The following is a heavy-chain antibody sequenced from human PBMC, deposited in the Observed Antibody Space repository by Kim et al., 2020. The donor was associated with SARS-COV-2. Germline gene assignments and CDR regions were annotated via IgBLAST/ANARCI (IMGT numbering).Heavy chain of an antibody. CDR1: GFTFDDYG. V-gene: IGHV3-48*02. J-gene: IGHJ4*02. CDR3: ARKPDWEIDY. Sequence: GGSLRLSCAASGFTFDDYGMLWVRQAPGKGLEWVSYVSSRGGIITSYADSVKGRFTISRDKAKNSLFLQMNSLRDEDAAIYYCARKPDWEIDYWGQGTLV. CDR2: VSSRGGIIT. D-gene: IGHD3-9*01.